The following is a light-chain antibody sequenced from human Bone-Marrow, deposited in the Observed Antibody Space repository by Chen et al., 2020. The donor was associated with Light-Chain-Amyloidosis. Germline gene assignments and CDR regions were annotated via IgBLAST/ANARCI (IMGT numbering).Light chain of an antibody. CDR3: QSADSSGTYEVI. CDR2: SDT. V-gene: IGLV3-25*03. Sequence: SHELTQPPPPPVHPGQTARITFSGDDLTTKYAYWYQQKPGQAPVLVIHSDTERPSGISERCSGSSSGTTATLTISGVQAEDEADYHCQSADSSGTYEVIFGGGTKLTVL. CDR1: DLTTKY. J-gene: IGLJ2*01.